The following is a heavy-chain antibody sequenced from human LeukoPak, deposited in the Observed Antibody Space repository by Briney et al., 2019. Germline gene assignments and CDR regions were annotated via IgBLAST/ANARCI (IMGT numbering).Heavy chain of an antibody. CDR1: GFTFSSYW. Sequence: PWGSLRLSCAASGFTFSSYWMSWVRQAPGKGLEWVANIKQEGSEKYYVDSVKGRFTISRDNAKNSLYLQMNSLRAEDTAVYYCARELHHDFWSGYYPAYYFDYWGQGTLVAFSS. J-gene: IGHJ4*02. CDR2: IKQEGSEK. V-gene: IGHV3-7*01. D-gene: IGHD3-3*01. CDR3: ARELHHDFWSGYYPAYYFDY.